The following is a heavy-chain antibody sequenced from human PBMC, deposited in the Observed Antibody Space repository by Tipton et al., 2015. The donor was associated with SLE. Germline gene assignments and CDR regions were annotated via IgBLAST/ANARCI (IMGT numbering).Heavy chain of an antibody. CDR3: ARGGVEGSKWNIPDY. V-gene: IGHV4-34*01. Sequence: TLSLTCAVYGGSFSGYYWSWIRQPPGKGLEWIGSIYYSGSTYYNPSLKSRVTMSIDTSKKRFSLKLTSVTAADTAMYYCARGGVEGSKWNIPDYWGQGTLVTVSS. CDR1: GGSFSGYY. D-gene: IGHD1/OR15-1a*01. J-gene: IGHJ4*02. CDR2: IYYSGST.